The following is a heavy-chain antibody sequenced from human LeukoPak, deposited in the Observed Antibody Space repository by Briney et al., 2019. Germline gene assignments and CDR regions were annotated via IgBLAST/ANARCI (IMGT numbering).Heavy chain of an antibody. D-gene: IGHD1-26*01. CDR1: GYTFTGYY. J-gene: IGHJ4*02. V-gene: IGHV1-2*02. Sequence: ASVKVSCKASGYTFTGYYMHWVRQAPAQGLERMGLSNPNSGGTNYAQKFQGRVTMTRDTSISTAYMELSRLRSDDTAVYYCASGPLVGAMDYWGQGTLVTVSS. CDR2: SNPNSGGT. CDR3: ASGPLVGAMDY.